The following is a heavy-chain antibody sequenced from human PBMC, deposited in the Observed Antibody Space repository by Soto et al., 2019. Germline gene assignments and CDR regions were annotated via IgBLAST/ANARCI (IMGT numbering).Heavy chain of an antibody. CDR1: GYSFTGYF. Sequence: ASVKVSCKFSGYSFTGYFTQWVRQAPGQGLEWMGWINLNSGGTNYAQKFQGRVTMTRDTSISTAYMELSRLRSDDTAVYYCARGGDTAMVYHGMDVWGQGTTVTVSS. D-gene: IGHD5-18*01. CDR3: ARGGDTAMVYHGMDV. CDR2: INLNSGGT. J-gene: IGHJ6*02. V-gene: IGHV1-2*02.